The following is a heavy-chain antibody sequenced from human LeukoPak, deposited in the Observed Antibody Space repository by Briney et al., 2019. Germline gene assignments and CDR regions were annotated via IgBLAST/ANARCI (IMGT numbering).Heavy chain of an antibody. CDR1: GFTFSNYA. J-gene: IGHJ4*02. CDR2: ISGSGSNT. V-gene: IGHV3-23*01. Sequence: PGGSLRLSCAASGFTFSNYAMSWVRQAPGKGLEWVSAISGSGSNTYYADSLKGRFTISRDNSKNTLYLQMNSLRAEDTAVYYCAKESSWRFGELNWGQGTLVTVSS. CDR3: AKESSWRFGELN. D-gene: IGHD3-10*01.